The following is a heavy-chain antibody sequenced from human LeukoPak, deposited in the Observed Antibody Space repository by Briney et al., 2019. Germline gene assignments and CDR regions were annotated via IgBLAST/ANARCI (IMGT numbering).Heavy chain of an antibody. CDR1: GYTFTVYY. D-gene: IGHD2-21*01. CDR2: INPNSGGT. CDR3: ARDRGDPYSFDY. J-gene: IGHJ4*02. Sequence: VASVKVSCTASGYTFTVYYMHWVRQASGQGLEYMGWINPNSGGTNYAQKFQGRVTMTRDTSITTAYMELSRLTSDDTAVYYCARDRGDPYSFDYWGQGTMVTVSS. V-gene: IGHV1-2*02.